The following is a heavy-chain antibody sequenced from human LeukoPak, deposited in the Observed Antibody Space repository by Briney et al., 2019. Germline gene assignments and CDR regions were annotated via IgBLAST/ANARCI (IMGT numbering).Heavy chain of an antibody. CDR2: TFPGDSDT. Sequence: GESLKISCKGSGYSFSDYWIGWVRQMPGKGLEWMGITFPGDSDTRHSPSFQGQVTVSADKSISTAYLQWSSLKASDTAIYYCARRDKYSSSWCFDHWGQGTLVTVSS. D-gene: IGHD6-13*01. V-gene: IGHV5-51*01. CDR1: GYSFSDYW. J-gene: IGHJ4*02. CDR3: ARRDKYSSSWCFDH.